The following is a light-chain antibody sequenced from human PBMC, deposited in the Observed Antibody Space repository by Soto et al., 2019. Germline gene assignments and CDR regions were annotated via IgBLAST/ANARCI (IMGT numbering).Light chain of an antibody. Sequence: QSVLTQPPSVSGAPGQRVTISCTGSSSNIGAGYDVHWYQQLPGTAPKLLIYGNSNRPSGVPDRFSGSKSGTSAFLAITGLQAEDEADYYCQSYDSSPVFGGGTKLTVL. CDR2: GNS. CDR3: QSYDSSPV. J-gene: IGLJ3*02. CDR1: SSNIGAGYD. V-gene: IGLV1-40*01.